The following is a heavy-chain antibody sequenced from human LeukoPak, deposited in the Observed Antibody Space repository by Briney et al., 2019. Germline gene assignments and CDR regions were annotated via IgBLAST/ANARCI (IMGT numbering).Heavy chain of an antibody. V-gene: IGHV4-39*07. CDR3: ARTTEGGYSYGSFYYYYMDV. D-gene: IGHD5-18*01. CDR2: IYYNGNT. CDR1: GDSISSSDYY. Sequence: SETLSLTCTVSGDSISSSDYYWAWIRQPPGKGLEWIGNIYYNGNTYYNSSLKSRVTISVHTSKNQFSLKLSSVTAADTAVYYCARTTEGGYSYGSFYYYYMDVWGKGATVTISS. J-gene: IGHJ6*03.